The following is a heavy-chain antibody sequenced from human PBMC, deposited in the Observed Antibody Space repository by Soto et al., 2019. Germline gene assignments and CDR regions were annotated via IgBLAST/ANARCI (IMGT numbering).Heavy chain of an antibody. CDR2: INPNSGGT. D-gene: IGHD3-3*01. J-gene: IGHJ4*02. Sequence: RASVKVSCKASGYTFTGYYMHWVRQAPGQGLEWMGWINPNSGGTNYAQKFQGRVTMTRDTSISTAYMELSRLRSDDTAVYYCARGTDPEYYDFWSGYYHGPTLDYWGQGTLVTVSS. CDR3: ARGTDPEYYDFWSGYYHGPTLDY. CDR1: GYTFTGYY. V-gene: IGHV1-2*02.